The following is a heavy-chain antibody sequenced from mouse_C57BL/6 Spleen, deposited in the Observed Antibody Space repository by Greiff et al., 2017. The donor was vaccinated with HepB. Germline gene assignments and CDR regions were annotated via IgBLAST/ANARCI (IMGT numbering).Heavy chain of an antibody. CDR2: IRNKANGYTT. D-gene: IGHD1-1*01. CDR1: GFTFTDYY. CDR3: ARSSIYYYGSTYFDY. Sequence: EVQLVESGGGLVQPGGSLSLSCAASGFTFTDYYMSWVRQPPGKALEWLGFIRNKANGYTTEYSASVKGRFTISRDNSQSILYLQMNALRAEDSATYYCARSSIYYYGSTYFDYWGQGTTLTVSS. V-gene: IGHV7-3*01. J-gene: IGHJ2*01.